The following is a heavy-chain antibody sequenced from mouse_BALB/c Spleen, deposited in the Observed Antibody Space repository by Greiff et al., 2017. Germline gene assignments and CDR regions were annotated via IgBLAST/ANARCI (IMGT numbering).Heavy chain of an antibody. Sequence: VQLQQSGAELVRPGVSVKISCKGSGYTFTDYAMHWVKQSHAKSLEWIGVICTYYGDASYNQKFKGKATMTVDKSSSTAYMELARLTSEDSAIYYCAREKDYYGSGYDYFDYWGQGTTLTVSA. CDR2: ICTYYGDA. CDR1: GYTFTDYA. J-gene: IGHJ2*01. D-gene: IGHD1-1*01. CDR3: AREKDYYGSGYDYFDY. V-gene: IGHV1S137*01.